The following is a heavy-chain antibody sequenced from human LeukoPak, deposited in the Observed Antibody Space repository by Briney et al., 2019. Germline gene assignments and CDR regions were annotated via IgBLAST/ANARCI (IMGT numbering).Heavy chain of an antibody. CDR1: GGSFSGYY. D-gene: IGHD2-15*01. Sequence: SETLSLTCAVYGGSFSGYYRSWIRQPPGKGLEWIGEINHSGSTNYNPSLKSRVTISVDTSKNQFSLKLSSVTAADTAVYYCARGPGAIVVVVAATPFFDYWGQGTLVTVSS. V-gene: IGHV4-34*01. CDR2: INHSGST. CDR3: ARGPGAIVVVVAATPFFDY. J-gene: IGHJ4*02.